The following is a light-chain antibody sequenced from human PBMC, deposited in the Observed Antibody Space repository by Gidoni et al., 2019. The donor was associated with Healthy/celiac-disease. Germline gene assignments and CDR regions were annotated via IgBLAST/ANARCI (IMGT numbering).Light chain of an antibody. J-gene: IGKJ1*01. Sequence: EIVLTQSPATLSLSPGERATLSCRASQSVCSYLAWYQPKPGQASRLLIYDASNRATGIPARFSGDGSGTDCSLTIGSLEPEDFAVYYCQQRGTLGQGTKVEIK. CDR2: DAS. V-gene: IGKV3-11*01. CDR3: QQRGT. CDR1: QSVCSY.